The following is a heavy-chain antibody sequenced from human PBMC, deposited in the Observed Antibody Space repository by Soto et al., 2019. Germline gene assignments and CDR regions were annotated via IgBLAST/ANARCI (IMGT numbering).Heavy chain of an antibody. J-gene: IGHJ5*02. CDR1: GGSFSDYY. D-gene: IGHD1-26*01. CDR3: ARTPTRGASAWLDP. CDR2: VHLSGRV. V-gene: IGHV4-34*01. Sequence: QVQLQQWGSGLLKPSETLSLTCAISGGSFSDYYWHWIRQSPGKGLEWIGEVHLSGRVNFTPSLKSRTSLSMDTSRNQFFLTLRSVTDADTAVYFCARTPTRGASAWLDPWGRGHLVTVSS.